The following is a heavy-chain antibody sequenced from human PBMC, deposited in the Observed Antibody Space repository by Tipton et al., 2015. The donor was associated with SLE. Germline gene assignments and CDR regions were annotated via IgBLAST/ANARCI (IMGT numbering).Heavy chain of an antibody. J-gene: IGHJ4*02. CDR1: GGSISSSGYY. D-gene: IGHD6-19*01. CDR3: ASFGGWYYFDF. Sequence: TLSLTCSVSGGSISSSGYYWSWIRQPPGKGLEWIGSIYYSGSTYYNPSLKSRVTISVDTSKNQFSLKLSSVTAADTAVYYCASFGGWYYFDFWGQGTLVTVSS. V-gene: IGHV4-39*07. CDR2: IYYSGST.